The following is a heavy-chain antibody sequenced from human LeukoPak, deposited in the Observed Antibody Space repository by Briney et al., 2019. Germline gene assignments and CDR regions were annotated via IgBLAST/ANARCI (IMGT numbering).Heavy chain of an antibody. CDR2: ISSSSSYT. D-gene: IGHD3-10*01. V-gene: IGHV3-11*05. Sequence: LSLTCTVSGGSISSSNYYWGWIRQAPGKGLEWVSYISSSSSYTNYADSVKGRFTISRDNAKNSLYLQMNSLRAEDTAVYYCARDHNTMVRGVIETWGQGTLVTVSS. CDR3: ARDHNTMVRGVIET. CDR1: GGSISSSNYY. J-gene: IGHJ5*02.